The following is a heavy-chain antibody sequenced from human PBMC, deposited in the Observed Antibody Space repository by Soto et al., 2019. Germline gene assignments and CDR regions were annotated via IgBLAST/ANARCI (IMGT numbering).Heavy chain of an antibody. CDR2: IFYTGST. Sequence: SETLSLTCTVSGGSINISGYYWGWLRQPPGKGLEWIGSIFYTGSTYYNPSVKSRVSMSVDTSKNQFSLKLSSVTAADTAVYYCARRRLNDPFDPSGPGTLVTV. V-gene: IGHV4-39*01. CDR1: GGSINISGYY. D-gene: IGHD1-1*01. CDR3: ARRRLNDPFDP. J-gene: IGHJ5*02.